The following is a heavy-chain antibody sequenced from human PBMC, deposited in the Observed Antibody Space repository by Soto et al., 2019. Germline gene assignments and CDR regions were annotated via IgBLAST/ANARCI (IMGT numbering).Heavy chain of an antibody. V-gene: IGHV3-48*02. CDR1: GFTFSSYS. Sequence: EGQLVESGGGLVQPGGSLRLSCSASGFTFSSYSMNWVRQAPGKGLEWVSYISSSSSTIYYADSVKGRFTITRDNAKNSLYLQMNSRRDEDTAVYYCASCLRYYDGMDVWGQGTTVTVSS. CDR3: ASCLRYYDGMDV. J-gene: IGHJ6*02. CDR2: ISSSSSTI. D-gene: IGHD3-10*01.